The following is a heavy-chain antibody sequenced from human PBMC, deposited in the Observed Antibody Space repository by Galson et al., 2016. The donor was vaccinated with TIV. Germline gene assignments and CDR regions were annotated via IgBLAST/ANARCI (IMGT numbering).Heavy chain of an antibody. V-gene: IGHV1-58*02. Sequence: SVKVSCKASGFMFTSSAMQWVRHARGERLEWRGWIVVGSGDTDHAQTFQERVTFIRDMSTRTVYMELRSLRSEDTAVYYCAAGHRYSGSSSQKRFYFDYWSQGTLVTVSS. CDR2: IVVGSGDT. CDR3: AAGHRYSGSSSQKRFYFDY. D-gene: IGHD1-26*01. CDR1: GFMFTSSA. J-gene: IGHJ4*02.